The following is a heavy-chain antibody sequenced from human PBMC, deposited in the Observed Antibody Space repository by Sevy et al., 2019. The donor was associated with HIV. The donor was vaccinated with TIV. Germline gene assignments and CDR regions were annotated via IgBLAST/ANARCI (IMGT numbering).Heavy chain of an antibody. J-gene: IGHJ6*02. D-gene: IGHD2-2*02. CDR1: GGTFSSYA. Sequence: ASVKVSCKASGGTFSSYAISWVRQAPGQGLEWMGGIIPIFGTANYAQKFQGRVTITADESTSTAYMELSSLRSEDTAVYYCARDSRDCSSTSCYTNYYYGMDVWGHGTTVTVSS. CDR2: IIPIFGTA. V-gene: IGHV1-69*13. CDR3: ARDSRDCSSTSCYTNYYYGMDV.